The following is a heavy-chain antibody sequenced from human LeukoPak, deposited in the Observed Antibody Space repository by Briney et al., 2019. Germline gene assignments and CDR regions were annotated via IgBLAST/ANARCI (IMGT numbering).Heavy chain of an antibody. CDR3: ARDSGVLRYFDWLLYHNYYMDV. Sequence: ASVKVSCKASGYTFTSYSITWVRQAPGQGLEWMGWISAYNGNTNYAQKLQDRVTMTTDTSTSTAYMELRSLRSDDTAVYYCARDSGVLRYFDWLLYHNYYMDVWGKGTTVTVSS. CDR1: GYTFTSYS. CDR2: ISAYNGNT. D-gene: IGHD3-9*01. V-gene: IGHV1-18*01. J-gene: IGHJ6*03.